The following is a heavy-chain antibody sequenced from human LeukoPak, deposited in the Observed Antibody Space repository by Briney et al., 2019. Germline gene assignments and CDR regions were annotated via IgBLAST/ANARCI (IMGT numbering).Heavy chain of an antibody. D-gene: IGHD6-6*01. CDR2: IYSGGST. CDR3: AKSPARIAARHFDY. CDR1: GFTVSSNY. V-gene: IGHV3-66*01. Sequence: SGGSLRLSCAASGFTVSSNYMSWVRQAPGKGLEWVSVIYSGGSTYYADSVKGRFTISRDNSKNTLYLQMNSLRAEDTAVYYCAKSPARIAARHFDYWGQGTLVTVSS. J-gene: IGHJ4*02.